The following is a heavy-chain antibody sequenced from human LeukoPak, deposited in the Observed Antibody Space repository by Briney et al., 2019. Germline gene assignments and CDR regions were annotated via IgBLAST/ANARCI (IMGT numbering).Heavy chain of an antibody. J-gene: IGHJ6*03. V-gene: IGHV3-53*01. CDR1: GFTVNNNY. Sequence: GGSLRLSCAASGFTVNNNYMIWVRQAPGKGLEWVSLISSGGTTYYADSVKGRFTISRDNSKNTLYLQMNSLRAEDTAVCYCARVEGDYYYYYYMDVWGKGTTVTVSS. CDR3: ARVEGDYYYYYYMDV. CDR2: ISSGGTT. D-gene: IGHD2-21*02.